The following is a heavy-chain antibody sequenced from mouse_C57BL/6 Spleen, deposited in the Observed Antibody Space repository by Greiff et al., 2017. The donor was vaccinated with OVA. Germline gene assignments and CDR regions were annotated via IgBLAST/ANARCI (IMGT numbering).Heavy chain of an antibody. CDR1: GYTFTSYW. CDR2: IDPSDSYT. Sequence: QVQLQQPGAELVMPGASVKLSCKASGYTFTSYWMHWVKQRPGQGLAWIGEIDPSDSYTNYNQKFKGKSTLTVDKSSSTAYMQLSSLTSEDSAVYYCARRIYYGNYDAMDYWGQGTSVTVSS. V-gene: IGHV1-69*01. D-gene: IGHD2-1*01. CDR3: ARRIYYGNYDAMDY. J-gene: IGHJ4*01.